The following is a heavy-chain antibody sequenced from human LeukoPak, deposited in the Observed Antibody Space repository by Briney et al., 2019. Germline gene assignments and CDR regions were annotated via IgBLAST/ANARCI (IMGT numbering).Heavy chain of an antibody. CDR2: IYYSGST. J-gene: IGHJ4*02. Sequence: SETLSLTCTVSGGSISSSSYYWGWIRQPPGKGLEWIGSIYYSGSTYYNPSLKSRVTISVDTSKNQFSLKLISVTAADTAVYYCARRGATMIVVSGFDYWGQGTLVTVSS. V-gene: IGHV4-39*01. CDR1: GGSISSSSYY. D-gene: IGHD3-22*01. CDR3: ARRGATMIVVSGFDY.